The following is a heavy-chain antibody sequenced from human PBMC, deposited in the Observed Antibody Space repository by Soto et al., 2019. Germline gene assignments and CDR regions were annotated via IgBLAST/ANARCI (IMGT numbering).Heavy chain of an antibody. D-gene: IGHD4-17*01. CDR3: ARDPGYGDYEEYYFDY. Sequence: SETLSLTCAVSGGSTSSSNWWSWVRQPPGKGLEWIGEIYHSGSTNYNPSLKSRVTISVDKSKNQFSLKLSSVTAADTAVYYCARDPGYGDYEEYYFDYWGQGTLVTVSS. CDR1: GGSTSSSNW. CDR2: IYHSGST. V-gene: IGHV4-4*02. J-gene: IGHJ4*02.